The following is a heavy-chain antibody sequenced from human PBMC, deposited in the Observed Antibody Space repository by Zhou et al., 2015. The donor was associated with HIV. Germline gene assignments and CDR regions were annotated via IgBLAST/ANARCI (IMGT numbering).Heavy chain of an antibody. CDR2: IIPIFGTA. V-gene: IGHV1-69*01. CDR3: ARDNPLRVTLNEGYYMDV. J-gene: IGHJ6*03. D-gene: IGHD3-10*01. CDR1: GGTFSSYA. Sequence: QVQLVQSGAEVKKPGSSVKVSCKASGGTFSSYAISWVRQAPGQGLEWMGGIIPIFGTANYAQKFQGRVTITADESTSTAYMELSSLRSEDTAVYYCARDNPLRVTLNEGYYMDVWGKGTTVTVSS.